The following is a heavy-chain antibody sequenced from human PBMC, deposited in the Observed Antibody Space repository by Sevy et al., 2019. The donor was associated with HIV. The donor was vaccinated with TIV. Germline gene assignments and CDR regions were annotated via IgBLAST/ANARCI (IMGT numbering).Heavy chain of an antibody. CDR1: GYSFTSYW. V-gene: IGHV5-51*01. D-gene: IGHD4-4*01. Sequence: GESLKISCKGSGYSFTSYWNAWVRQMPGKGLEWMGIIYPGDSDTRYSPSFQGQVTISADKSSSTAYLQWSSLKASDTAMYYLARYGSNQEDRYNWFDPWGRGTLVTVSS. J-gene: IGHJ5*02. CDR2: IYPGDSDT. CDR3: ARYGSNQEDRYNWFDP.